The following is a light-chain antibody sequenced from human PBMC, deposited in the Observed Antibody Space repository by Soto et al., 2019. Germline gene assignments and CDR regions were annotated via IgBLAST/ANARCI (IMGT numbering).Light chain of an antibody. V-gene: IGLV7-43*01. CDR3: LHYYGGAHLV. Sequence: QAVVTQEPSLTVSPGGTVTLTCASSTGAVTSDNYPSWFQQQPGQAPRTLIYTTNSRHSWTPARFSGSLLGGKAALTLSGVQYEDEADYYCLHYYGGAHLVFGGGTKVTVL. CDR1: TGAVTSDNY. J-gene: IGLJ2*01. CDR2: TTN.